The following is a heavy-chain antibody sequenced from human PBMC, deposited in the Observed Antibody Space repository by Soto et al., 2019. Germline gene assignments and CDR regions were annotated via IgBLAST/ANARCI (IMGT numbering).Heavy chain of an antibody. Sequence: PSETLSLTCAVYGGSFSGYYWSWIRQPPGKGLEWIGEINHSGSTNYNPSLKSRVTISVDTSKNQFSLELSSVTAADTAVYYCARRYGASFDYWGQGTLVTVSS. V-gene: IGHV4-34*01. D-gene: IGHD4-17*01. J-gene: IGHJ4*02. CDR1: GGSFSGYY. CDR3: ARRYGASFDY. CDR2: INHSGST.